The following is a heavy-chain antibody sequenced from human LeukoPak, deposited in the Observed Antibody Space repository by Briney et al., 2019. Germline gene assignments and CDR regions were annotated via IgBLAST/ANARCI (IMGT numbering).Heavy chain of an antibody. CDR3: ARGGRIGMVRSSYGMDV. Sequence: PSETLSLTCTVSGGSISSSSYYWGWIRQPPGKGLEWIGSIYYSGSTYYNPSLKSRVTISVDTSKNQFSLKLSSVTAADTAVYYCARGGRIGMVRSSYGMDVWGQGTTVTVSS. D-gene: IGHD3-10*01. CDR2: IYYSGST. V-gene: IGHV4-39*07. CDR1: GGSISSSSYY. J-gene: IGHJ6*02.